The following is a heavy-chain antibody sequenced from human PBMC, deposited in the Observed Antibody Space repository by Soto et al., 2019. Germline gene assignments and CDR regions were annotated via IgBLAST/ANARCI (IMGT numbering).Heavy chain of an antibody. CDR2: ISYDGSNK. V-gene: IGHV3-30*18. J-gene: IGHJ4*02. D-gene: IGHD3-10*01. CDR3: AKDYYYGSGSYYPPPDY. CDR1: GFTFSSYG. Sequence: GSLRLSCAASGFTFSSYGMHWVRQAPGKGLEWVAVISYDGSNKYYADSVKGRFTISRDNSKNTLYLQMNSLRAEDTAVYYCAKDYYYGSGSYYPPPDYWGQGTLVTVSS.